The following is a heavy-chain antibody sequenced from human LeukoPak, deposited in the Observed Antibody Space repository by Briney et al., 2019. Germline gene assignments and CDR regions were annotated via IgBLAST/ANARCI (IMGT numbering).Heavy chain of an antibody. CDR2: INHSGST. V-gene: IGHV4-34*01. D-gene: IGHD2-2*01. Sequence: PSETLSLTCAVYGGSFSGYYWSWIRQPPGKGLEWIGEINHSGSTNYNPSLKRRGTISVDTSKNQFSLKLSSVTAADTAVYYCARGRLDYCSSTSCYYWFDPWGQGTLVTVSS. J-gene: IGHJ5*02. CDR3: ARGRLDYCSSTSCYYWFDP. CDR1: GGSFSGYY.